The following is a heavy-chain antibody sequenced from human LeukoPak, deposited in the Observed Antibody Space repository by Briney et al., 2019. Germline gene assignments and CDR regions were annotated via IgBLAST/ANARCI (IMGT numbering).Heavy chain of an antibody. Sequence: SETLSLTCTVSGGSINSYYWSWIRQPPGKGLEWIAYIYYSGSSNYNPSLKSRVTISVDTSKNQFSLRLSSVTAADTAVYYCARYRDYGTGWYGFDYWGQGSLVTVSS. CDR1: GGSINSYY. D-gene: IGHD6-19*01. CDR3: ARYRDYGTGWYGFDY. V-gene: IGHV4-59*08. CDR2: IYYSGSS. J-gene: IGHJ4*02.